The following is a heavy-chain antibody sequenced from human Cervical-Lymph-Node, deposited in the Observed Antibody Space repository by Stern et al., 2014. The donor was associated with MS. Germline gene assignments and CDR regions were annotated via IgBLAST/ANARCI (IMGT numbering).Heavy chain of an antibody. CDR2: ISYDGSNK. J-gene: IGHJ4*02. D-gene: IGHD5-24*01. Sequence: QVQLVQSGGGVVQPGRSLRLSCAASGFTFSSYGMHWVRQAPGKGLEWVAVISYDGSNKYYADSVKGRFTISRDNSKNTLYLQMNSLRAEDTAVYYCAKDGEDGYNYVPVAYWGQGTLVTVSS. CDR3: AKDGEDGYNYVPVAY. V-gene: IGHV3-30*18. CDR1: GFTFSSYG.